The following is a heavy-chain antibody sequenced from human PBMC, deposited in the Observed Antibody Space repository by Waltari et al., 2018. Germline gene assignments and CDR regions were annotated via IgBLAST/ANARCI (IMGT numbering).Heavy chain of an antibody. CDR1: GYTFTGYY. CDR3: AKAARPEYYYMDV. V-gene: IGHV1-69-2*01. Sequence: EVQLVQPGAEVQKPGDTVNISCKVSGYTFTGYYIHWLQAAPGKGLEWMGLVDPEDGETIFAEKFQGRIIITADTSTDTAYMELSSLRAEDTAIYCCAKAARPEYYYMDVWGKGTTVTISS. J-gene: IGHJ6*03. CDR2: VDPEDGET. D-gene: IGHD6-6*01.